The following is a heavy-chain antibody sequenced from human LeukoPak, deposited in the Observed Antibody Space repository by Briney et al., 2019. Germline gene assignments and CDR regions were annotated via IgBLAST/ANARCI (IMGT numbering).Heavy chain of an antibody. V-gene: IGHV3-21*01. D-gene: IGHD4/OR15-4a*01. CDR2: ISGSIPTI. CDR3: VRIPNTANFPNWFDP. CDR1: GFSFSSYT. J-gene: IGHJ5*02. Sequence: GGSLRLSCATSGFSFSSYTMNWVRQAPGQGLEWVSSISGSIPTIYYADSVKGRFTISRDNAKSSVYLQMNSLRAKDTAVYYCVRIPNTANFPNWFDPWGQGNLVIVSS.